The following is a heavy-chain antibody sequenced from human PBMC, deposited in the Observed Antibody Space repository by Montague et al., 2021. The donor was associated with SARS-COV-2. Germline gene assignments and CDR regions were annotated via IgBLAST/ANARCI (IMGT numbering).Heavy chain of an antibody. V-gene: IGHV4-34*01. CDR1: GGSFSGYY. CDR2: INHSGST. D-gene: IGHD1-1*01. Sequence: SETLSLTCAVYGGSFSGYYWSWIRQPPGKGLEWIGEINHSGSTNYNPSLKSRVTISVDTSKNQFSLKLSSVTAADTAVYYCARGRGTALFRRVYFGMDAWGQGTTVTVSS. CDR3: ARGRGTALFRRVYFGMDA. J-gene: IGHJ6*02.